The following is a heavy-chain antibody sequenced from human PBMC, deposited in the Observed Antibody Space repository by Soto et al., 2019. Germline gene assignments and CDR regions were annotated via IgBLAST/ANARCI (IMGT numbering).Heavy chain of an antibody. Sequence: GGSLRLSCSASGFTFSSYAMHWVRQAPGKGLEYVSAMSSNGGSTYYADSVKGRFTISRDNSKNTLYLQMSSLRAEDTAVYYCVKTVAVAAHYFDYWGQGTLVTVSS. J-gene: IGHJ4*02. CDR2: MSSNGGST. CDR1: GFTFSSYA. D-gene: IGHD6-19*01. CDR3: VKTVAVAAHYFDY. V-gene: IGHV3-64D*09.